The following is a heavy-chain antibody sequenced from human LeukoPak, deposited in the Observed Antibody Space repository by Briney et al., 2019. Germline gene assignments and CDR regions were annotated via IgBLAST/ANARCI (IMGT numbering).Heavy chain of an antibody. D-gene: IGHD6-6*01. CDR2: ISYEGSNK. V-gene: IGHV3-30-3*01. J-gene: IGHJ6*03. CDR1: GFTFSSYA. CDR3: TRRSIAARLYYYYYYMDV. Sequence: GGSLRLSCAASGFTFSSYAMHWVRQAPGKGLEWVAVISYEGSNKYYADSVKGRFTISRDNSKNTLYLQMNSLRAEDTAVYYCTRRSIAARLYYYYYYMDVWGKGTTVTVSS.